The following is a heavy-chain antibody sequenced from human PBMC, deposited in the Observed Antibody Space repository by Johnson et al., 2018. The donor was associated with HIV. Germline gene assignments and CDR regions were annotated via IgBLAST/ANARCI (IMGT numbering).Heavy chain of an antibody. CDR1: GFTFSDHY. Sequence: QMQLVESGGGLVKPGGSLRLSCAASGFTFSDHYMSWIRQAPGKGLEWVSYISSSGSTIYYADSVKGRFTISRDNAKNSLYLQMNSLRAEDTAVYYCARERNYGTHAAFDIWGQGTMVTVSS. V-gene: IGHV3-11*04. CDR3: ARERNYGTHAAFDI. D-gene: IGHD1-7*01. J-gene: IGHJ3*02. CDR2: ISSSGSTI.